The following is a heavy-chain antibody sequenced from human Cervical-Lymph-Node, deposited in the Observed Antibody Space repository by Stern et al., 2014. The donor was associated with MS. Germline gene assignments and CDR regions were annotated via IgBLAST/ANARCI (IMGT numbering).Heavy chain of an antibody. CDR3: ARSRDYNWNYDY. V-gene: IGHV3-33*01. CDR2: GWADGNNK. J-gene: IGHJ4*02. CDR1: GFTFSNYG. D-gene: IGHD1-7*01. Sequence: VQLVESGGGVVQPGRSLRLSCAASGFTFSNYGMPWVRRAPGKGLDWVAVGWADGNNKYYADSVKGRFTISRDNPKNTLYLQMNSLRVEDTAVYYCARSRDYNWNYDYWGQGTLVTVSS.